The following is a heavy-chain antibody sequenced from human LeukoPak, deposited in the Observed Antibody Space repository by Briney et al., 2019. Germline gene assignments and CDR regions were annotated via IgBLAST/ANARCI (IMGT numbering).Heavy chain of an antibody. Sequence: SQTLSLTCTVSGGSISSDSYYWRRIRQHPGKGLEWIGCIYNSGSTYYNPSLESRVTISIDTSRKLFSLKLTSVTAADTAVYYCGRGQFYGDYEDYWGQGTLVTVSS. CDR1: GGSISSDSYY. V-gene: IGHV4-31*03. J-gene: IGHJ4*02. D-gene: IGHD4-17*01. CDR2: IYNSGST. CDR3: GRGQFYGDYEDY.